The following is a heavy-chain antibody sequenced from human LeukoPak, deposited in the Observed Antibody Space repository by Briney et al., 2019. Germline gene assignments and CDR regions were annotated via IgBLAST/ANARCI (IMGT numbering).Heavy chain of an antibody. D-gene: IGHD5-12*01. CDR1: GFTVSSNY. J-gene: IGHJ3*02. Sequence: GGSLRLSCAAYGFTVSSNYMSWVRQAPGKGLEWGSVIYSGGSTYYADSVKGRFTISRDNSKNTLYLQMNSLRAEDTAVYYCARDYTGGGYAARAFDIWGQGTMVTVSS. CDR3: ARDYTGGGYAARAFDI. CDR2: IYSGGST. V-gene: IGHV3-66*01.